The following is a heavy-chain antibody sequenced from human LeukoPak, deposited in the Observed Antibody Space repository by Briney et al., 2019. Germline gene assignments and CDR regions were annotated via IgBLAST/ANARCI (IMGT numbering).Heavy chain of an antibody. CDR3: ATRRGYSSGWYKRYWFDP. J-gene: IGHJ5*02. D-gene: IGHD6-19*01. V-gene: IGHV1-24*01. Sequence: ASVKVSCKVSGYTLTELSMHWVRQAPGKGLEWMGGFDPEDGETIYAQKFQGRVTMTEDTSTDTAYMELSSLRSEDTAVYYCATRRGYSSGWYKRYWFDPWGQGTLVTVSS. CDR2: FDPEDGET. CDR1: GYTLTELS.